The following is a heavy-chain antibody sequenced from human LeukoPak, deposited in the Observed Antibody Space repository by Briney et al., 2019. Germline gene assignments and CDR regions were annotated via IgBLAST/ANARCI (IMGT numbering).Heavy chain of an antibody. CDR2: IYYSGST. D-gene: IGHD6-13*01. CDR3: ARHIIAAAGKVGFDP. Sequence: SETLSLTCTVSGGSISSSSYYWGWIRQPPGKGLEGIGSIYYSGSTYYNPSLKSRVTISVDTSKNQFSLKLSSVTAADTAVYYCARHIIAAAGKVGFDPWGQGTLVTVSS. J-gene: IGHJ5*02. CDR1: GGSISSSSYY. V-gene: IGHV4-39*01.